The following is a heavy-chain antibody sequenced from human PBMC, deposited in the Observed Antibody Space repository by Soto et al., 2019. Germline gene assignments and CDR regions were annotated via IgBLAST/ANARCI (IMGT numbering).Heavy chain of an antibody. J-gene: IGHJ4*02. Sequence: QVQLVESGGGVVQPGRSLRLSCAASGFTFSSYGMHWVRQAPGKGLEWVAVIWYDGSNKYYADSVKGRFTISRDNSKNTLYLQMNSLRAEDTAVYYRARSARGSGSYSNYWGQGTLVTVAS. V-gene: IGHV3-33*01. CDR3: ARSARGSGSYSNY. CDR2: IWYDGSNK. CDR1: GFTFSSYG. D-gene: IGHD3-10*01.